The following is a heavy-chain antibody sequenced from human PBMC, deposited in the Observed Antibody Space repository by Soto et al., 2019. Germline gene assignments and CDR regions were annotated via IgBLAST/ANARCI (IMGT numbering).Heavy chain of an antibody. CDR1: GGSISSGGYS. CDR3: GRDARTGNWFDP. V-gene: IGHV4-30-2*01. CDR2: IYHSGGT. D-gene: IGHD2-2*01. Sequence: QLQLQESGSGLVKPSQTLYLTCPVSGGSISSGGYSWNWIRQVPGKGLEWIGYIYHSGGTLYNPSSMSRVTISVTKTRNEFSLTLTSVTAADTAVYYCGRDARTGNWFDPWGQGTLGTVSS. J-gene: IGHJ5*02.